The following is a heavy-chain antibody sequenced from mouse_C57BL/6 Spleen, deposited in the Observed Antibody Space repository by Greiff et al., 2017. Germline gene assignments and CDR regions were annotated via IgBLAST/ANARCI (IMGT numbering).Heavy chain of an antibody. V-gene: IGHV3-6*01. CDR3: AREEGYGYDGFDY. Sequence: DVKLQESGPGLVKPSQSLSLTCSVTGYSITSGYYWNWIRQFPGNKLEWMGYISYDGSNNYNPSLKNRISITRDTSKNQFFLKLNSVTTEDTATYYCAREEGYGYDGFDYWGQGTTLTVSS. CDR1: GYSITSGYY. D-gene: IGHD2-2*01. CDR2: ISYDGSN. J-gene: IGHJ2*01.